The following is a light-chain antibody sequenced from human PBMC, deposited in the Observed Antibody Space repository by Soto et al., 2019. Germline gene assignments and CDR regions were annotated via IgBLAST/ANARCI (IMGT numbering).Light chain of an antibody. CDR3: QQYYDWPIT. J-gene: IGKJ5*01. CDR2: GAS. CDR1: QSISSP. Sequence: EIVLTQSPATLSLSPGERATLSCRASQSISSPLAWYQQKPGQAPRLLIYGASTRATGIPARFSGSGSGTEFTLTVSSLQSEDFAVYYCQQYYDWPITFGQGTRLEIK. V-gene: IGKV3-15*01.